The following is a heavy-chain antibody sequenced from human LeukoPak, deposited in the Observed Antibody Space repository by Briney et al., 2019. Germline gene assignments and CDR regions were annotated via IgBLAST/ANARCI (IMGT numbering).Heavy chain of an antibody. D-gene: IGHD2-2*01. Sequence: ASVKVSCKASGYTFTSYYMHWVRQAPGQGLEWMGIINPSGGSTSYAQKFQGRVTMTRDTSTSTVYMELSSLRSEDTAVYYCARDEGYCSSTSCYAGGNWFDPWGQGTLVTVSS. CDR3: ARDEGYCSSTSCYAGGNWFDP. V-gene: IGHV1-46*01. CDR1: GYTFTSYY. J-gene: IGHJ5*02. CDR2: INPSGGST.